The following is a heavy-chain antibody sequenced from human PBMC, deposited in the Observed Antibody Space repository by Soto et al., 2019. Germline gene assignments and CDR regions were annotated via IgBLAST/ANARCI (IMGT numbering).Heavy chain of an antibody. CDR2: IHHSGSVFESGST. CDR3: ARNSSSSYFDY. D-gene: IGHD6-13*01. V-gene: IGHV4-38-2*01. Sequence: ASETLSLTCAVSGSSITITYYWGWVRQPPGKGLEWIGSIHHSGSVFESGSTHYNPSFKSRVTISADTSKNQFSLKLTSVTAADTAVYFCARNSSSSYFDYWGQGTLVTV. CDR1: GSSITITYY. J-gene: IGHJ4*02.